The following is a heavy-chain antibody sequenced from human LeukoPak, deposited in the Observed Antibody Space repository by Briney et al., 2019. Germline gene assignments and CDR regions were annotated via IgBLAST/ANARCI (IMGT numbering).Heavy chain of an antibody. J-gene: IGHJ3*02. CDR1: GYTLTELS. V-gene: IGHV1-24*01. CDR2: FDPEDGET. Sequence: ASVKVSCKVSGYTLTELSIHWVRQAPGKGLEWMGTFDPEDGETIYAQKFQGRASMTEDTSTGTAYMELSSLRSEDTALYYCAISRIRGVFGDGAFNTGAKGQWSPSRQ. CDR3: AISRIRGVFGDGAFNT. D-gene: IGHD3-10*01.